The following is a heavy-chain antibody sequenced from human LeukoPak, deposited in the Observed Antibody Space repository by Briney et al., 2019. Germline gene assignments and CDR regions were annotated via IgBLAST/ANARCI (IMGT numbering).Heavy chain of an antibody. V-gene: IGHV4-4*02. CDR2: IYHSGST. CDR1: GGSISSSNW. Sequence: SETLSLTCAVSGGSISSSNWWSWVRQPPGQGLEWIGEIYHSGSTNYNPSLKSRVTISVDKSKNQFSLKLSSVTAADTAVYYCAREACSGGSCYSAAIDYWGQGTLVTVSS. J-gene: IGHJ4*02. D-gene: IGHD2-15*01. CDR3: AREACSGGSCYSAAIDY.